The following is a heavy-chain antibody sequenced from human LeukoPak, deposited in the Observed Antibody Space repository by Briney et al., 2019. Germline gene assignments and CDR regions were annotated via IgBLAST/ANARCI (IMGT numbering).Heavy chain of an antibody. D-gene: IGHD3-10*01. J-gene: IGHJ6*03. Sequence: GASVKVSCKASGYTFTSYGISWVRQAPGQGLEWMGWISAYNGNTNYAQKLQGRVTMTTDTSTSTAYMELRSLRSDDTAVYYCARGRGLLWFGELLQYYMDVWGKGTTVTVSS. CDR2: ISAYNGNT. V-gene: IGHV1-18*01. CDR1: GYTFTSYG. CDR3: ARGRGLLWFGELLQYYMDV.